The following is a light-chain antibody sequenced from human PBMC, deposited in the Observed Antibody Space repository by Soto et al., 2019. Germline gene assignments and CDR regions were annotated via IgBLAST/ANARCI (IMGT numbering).Light chain of an antibody. J-gene: IGKJ1*01. CDR3: QQYGSSPRT. CDR1: QSLSSSY. Sequence: ETVLTQSPGTLSLSPGERATLSCRASQSLSSSYLAWYQQKPGQAPRLLIFAASNRASGIPDRFSGSGSGTDFTLTISRLEPEDFAVYYCQQYGSSPRTFGQGTKVEIK. V-gene: IGKV3-20*01. CDR2: AAS.